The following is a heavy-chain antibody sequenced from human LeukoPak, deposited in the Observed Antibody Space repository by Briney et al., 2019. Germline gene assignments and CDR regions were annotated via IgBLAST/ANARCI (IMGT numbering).Heavy chain of an antibody. CDR2: TYYRSKWYS. V-gene: IGHV6-1*01. Sequence: SQTLSLTCAISGDSASSNSAAWYWIRQYPSRSLEWLGRTYYRSKWYSDYAVSVKGRITINPDTSKNQFSLQLNSVTPEDTAVYNCARDGYSSGWYSLDYWGQGTLVTVSS. D-gene: IGHD6-19*01. CDR3: ARDGYSSGWYSLDY. J-gene: IGHJ4*02. CDR1: GDSASSNSAA.